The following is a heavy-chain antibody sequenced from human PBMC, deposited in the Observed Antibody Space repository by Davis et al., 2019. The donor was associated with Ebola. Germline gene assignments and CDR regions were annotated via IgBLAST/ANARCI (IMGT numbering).Heavy chain of an antibody. CDR1: GYTSTSCG. J-gene: IGHJ6*02. V-gene: IGHV1-18*01. CDR2: ISAYTGDT. D-gene: IGHD2-2*01. CDR3: ATPFLVGGLDV. Sequence: AASVKVSCKASGYTSTSCGISWVRQAPGQGLEWMGWISAYTGDTNYAQKFQGRVTMTRDTSTSTVYMELSSLRSEDTAVYYCATPFLVGGLDVWGQGTTVTVSS.